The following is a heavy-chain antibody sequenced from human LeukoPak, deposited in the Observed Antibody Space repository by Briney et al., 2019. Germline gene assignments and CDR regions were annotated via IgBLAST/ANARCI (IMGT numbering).Heavy chain of an antibody. J-gene: IGHJ4*02. Sequence: GGSLRLSCAASGVTLRNYAMTWIRQAPGKGLQWVSVISGDGESTYYADSVRGRFTISRDDSKNTMYLQMNNLRAEDTAIYYCAKDRDCSSTGCYVFANWGQGTLVTVSS. CDR2: ISGDGEST. D-gene: IGHD2-2*01. CDR3: AKDRDCSSTGCYVFAN. V-gene: IGHV3-23*01. CDR1: GVTLRNYA.